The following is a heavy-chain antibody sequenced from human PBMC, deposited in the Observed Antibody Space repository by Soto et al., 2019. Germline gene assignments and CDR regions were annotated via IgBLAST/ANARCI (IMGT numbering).Heavy chain of an antibody. CDR2: ISGSGGST. Sequence: GSLRLSCAASGFTFSSYAMSWVRQAPGKGLEWVSAISGSGGSTYYADSVKGRFTISRDNSKNTLYLQMNSLRAEDTAVYYCAKGIAVAAQKGYYFDYWGQGTLVTVSS. D-gene: IGHD6-19*01. J-gene: IGHJ4*02. V-gene: IGHV3-23*01. CDR1: GFTFSSYA. CDR3: AKGIAVAAQKGYYFDY.